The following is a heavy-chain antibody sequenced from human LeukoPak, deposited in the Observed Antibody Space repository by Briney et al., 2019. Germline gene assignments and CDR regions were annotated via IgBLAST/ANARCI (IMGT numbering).Heavy chain of an antibody. Sequence: ASVKVSCKASGYTFTSYDINWVRQATGQGLEWMGWMNPNSGNTGYAQKFQGRVTMTRSTSISTAYMELSSLRSEDTAVYYCARGVFGYSYGSYYYYGMDVWGQGTTVTVSS. D-gene: IGHD5-18*01. V-gene: IGHV1-8*01. J-gene: IGHJ6*02. CDR3: ARGVFGYSYGSYYYYGMDV. CDR2: MNPNSGNT. CDR1: GYTFTSYD.